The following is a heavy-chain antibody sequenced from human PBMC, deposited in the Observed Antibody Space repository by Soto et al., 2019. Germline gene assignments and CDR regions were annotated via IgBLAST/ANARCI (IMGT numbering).Heavy chain of an antibody. CDR2: ISPMFGAA. Sequence: QVQLVQSGAEMKKPGSSVKVSCQSSGGTFNTYAMNWVRQAPGQGPEWMGDISPMFGAANYAPKFQGRVTSTADESTSTPYIQLVSLTSEGTALYSCAREVQVYSPAFVYWGPGTLVTVSS. D-gene: IGHD2-15*01. J-gene: IGHJ4*02. V-gene: IGHV1-69*19. CDR1: GGTFNTYA. CDR3: AREVQVYSPAFVY.